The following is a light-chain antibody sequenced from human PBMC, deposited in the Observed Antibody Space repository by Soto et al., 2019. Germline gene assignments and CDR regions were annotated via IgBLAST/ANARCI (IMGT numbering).Light chain of an antibody. CDR2: DAS. J-gene: IGKJ1*01. V-gene: IGKV1-5*01. Sequence: DIQMTQSPSTVSGSVGDILIITFRASQRISGWLAWYQQKPGKAPKLLISDASTLESGVPSRFSGSGSGTEFTLSISSLQPDDFATYYCQQYNGYSGTFGQGTKVDIK. CDR3: QQYNGYSGT. CDR1: QRISGW.